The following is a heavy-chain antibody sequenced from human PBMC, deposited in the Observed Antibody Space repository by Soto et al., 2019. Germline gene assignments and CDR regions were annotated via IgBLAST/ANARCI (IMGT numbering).Heavy chain of an antibody. CDR3: ARDLDGSGSYYTDY. V-gene: IGHV1-18*01. CDR2: ISAYKGDT. Sequence: RASVKVSCKASGYTFTNYGISWGRQAPGQGLEWMGWISAYKGDTNYAQNLRGRVTMTTDTSTNTAYMELRSLRDDDTAMYYCARDLDGSGSYYTDYWGPGTLVTVSS. J-gene: IGHJ4*02. CDR1: GYTFTNYG. D-gene: IGHD3-10*01.